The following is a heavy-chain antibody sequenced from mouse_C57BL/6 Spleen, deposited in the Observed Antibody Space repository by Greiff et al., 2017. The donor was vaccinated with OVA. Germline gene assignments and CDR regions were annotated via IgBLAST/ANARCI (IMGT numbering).Heavy chain of an antibody. CDR1: GYTFTDYN. Sequence: EVKLQESGPELVKPGASVKIPCKASGYTFTDYNMDWVKQSHGKSLEWIGDINPNNGGTIYNQKFKGKATLTVDKSSSTAYMELRSLTSEDTAVYYCARVGYYVDWYFDVWGTGTTVTVSS. CDR2: INPNNGGT. CDR3: ARVGYYVDWYFDV. J-gene: IGHJ1*03. D-gene: IGHD2-3*01. V-gene: IGHV1-18*01.